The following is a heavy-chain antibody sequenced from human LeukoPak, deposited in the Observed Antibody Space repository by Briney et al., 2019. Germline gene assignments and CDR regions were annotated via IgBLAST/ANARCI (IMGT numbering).Heavy chain of an antibody. V-gene: IGHV3-23*01. CDR2: LIDSGTST. J-gene: IGHJ4*02. CDR1: GFTFSTYA. D-gene: IGHD5-12*01. CDR3: AKQVAAPGPIDY. Sequence: GGSLRLSCAASGFTFSTYAMSWVRQAPGKGLEWLSALIDSGTSTFYAGSVKGRFTISRDNSRNTLYLQMDSLRAEDTAVYYCAKQVAAPGPIDYWGQGTLVTVSS.